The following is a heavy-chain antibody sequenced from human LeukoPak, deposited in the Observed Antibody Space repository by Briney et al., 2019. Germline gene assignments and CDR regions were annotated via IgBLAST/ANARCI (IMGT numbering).Heavy chain of an antibody. CDR1: GFTFSSYA. V-gene: IGHV3-23*01. D-gene: IGHD5-12*01. CDR2: ISGSGGST. Sequence: GGSLRLSCAASGFTFSSYAMSWVRQAPGKGLGWVSAISGSGGSTYYADSVKGRFTISRDNSKNTLYLQMNSLRAEDTAVYYCATARSGYDLAFDYWGQGTLVTVSS. CDR3: ATARSGYDLAFDY. J-gene: IGHJ4*02.